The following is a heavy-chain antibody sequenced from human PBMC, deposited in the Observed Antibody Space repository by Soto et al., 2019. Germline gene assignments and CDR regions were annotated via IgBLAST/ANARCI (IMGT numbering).Heavy chain of an antibody. V-gene: IGHV4-4*07. Sequence: PSETLSLTCPVSGGSINTFYWSWVRQPAGKGLEWIGRIFSSGSTSFNPSLESRVAMSVDTSKNHFALNLSSVTAADMAVYYCARGGSYSAYNFAHGIQLWSFDFWGQGALVTVSS. CDR3: ARGGSYSAYNFAHGIQLWSFDF. CDR1: GGSINTFY. CDR2: IFSSGST. J-gene: IGHJ4*02. D-gene: IGHD5-12*01.